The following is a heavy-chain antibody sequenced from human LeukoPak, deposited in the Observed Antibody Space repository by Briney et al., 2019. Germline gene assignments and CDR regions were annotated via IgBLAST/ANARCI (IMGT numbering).Heavy chain of an antibody. CDR3: ARGGWYPESFQH. J-gene: IGHJ1*01. Sequence: PSETLSLTCTVSGGSISSYYWNWIRQPPGKGLEWIGYIYYSGSTNYNPSLKSRVTISVDTSKNQFSLKLSSVTAADTAVYYCARGGWYPESFQHWARAPWSPSPQ. D-gene: IGHD6-19*01. V-gene: IGHV4-59*01. CDR2: IYYSGST. CDR1: GGSISSYY.